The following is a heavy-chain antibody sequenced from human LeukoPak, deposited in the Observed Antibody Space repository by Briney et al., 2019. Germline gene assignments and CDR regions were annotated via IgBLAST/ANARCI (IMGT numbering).Heavy chain of an antibody. J-gene: IGHJ4*02. CDR3: ARNYGHNSKYFDF. CDR1: GYTFTDYF. CDR2: ISPEGGDT. Sequence: ASVTVSCKTSGYTFTDYFMHWVRQAPGQGLEWMGWISPEGGDTRYAQRFQGRVTMTRDTSISTAYMELTSLSSDDTAVYYCARNYGHNSKYFDFWGQGTLLTVSS. D-gene: IGHD4-17*01. V-gene: IGHV1-2*02.